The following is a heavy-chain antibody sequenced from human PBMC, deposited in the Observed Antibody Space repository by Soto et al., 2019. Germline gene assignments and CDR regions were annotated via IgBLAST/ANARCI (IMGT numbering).Heavy chain of an antibody. Sequence: GASVKVSCKASGYTFSSYGIRWVRQAPGQGLEWMGWISAYNGNTKYAQKIQGRVTMTTDTSTSTAYMELRSLRSDDTAVYYCARDSPPVDYWGQGTLVTVSS. V-gene: IGHV1-18*01. J-gene: IGHJ4*02. CDR1: GYTFSSYG. CDR3: ARDSPPVDY. CDR2: ISAYNGNT.